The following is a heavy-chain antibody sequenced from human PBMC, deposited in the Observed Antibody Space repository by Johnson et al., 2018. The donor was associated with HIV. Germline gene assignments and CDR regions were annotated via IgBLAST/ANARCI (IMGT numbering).Heavy chain of an antibody. CDR1: GFTFDDYA. CDR2: ISWNSGSI. D-gene: IGHD6-19*01. Sequence: VQLVESGGGLVQPGRSLRLSCAASGFTFDDYAMHWVRQAPGKGLEWVSGISWNSGSIGYADSVKGRFTISRDNAKNSLYLQMNSLRAEDTAVYYCAKVNRMGQWLAGGGAFDIWGQGTMVTVSS. J-gene: IGHJ3*02. CDR3: AKVNRMGQWLAGGGAFDI. V-gene: IGHV3-9*01.